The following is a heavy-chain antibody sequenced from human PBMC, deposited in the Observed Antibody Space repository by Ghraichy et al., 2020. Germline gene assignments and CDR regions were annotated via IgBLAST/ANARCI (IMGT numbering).Heavy chain of an antibody. CDR2: MNGDGSAK. Sequence: LSLTCEASGFTFSNSWMSLVRQAPGKGLEWVANMNGDGSAKFYVDSVKGRFTISRDNAKNSLYLQMNSLTAQDTAVYYCATTASAPANDWGQGTLVSVSS. CDR1: GFTFSNSW. D-gene: IGHD4/OR15-4a*01. CDR3: ATTASAPAND. V-gene: IGHV3-7*03. J-gene: IGHJ4*02.